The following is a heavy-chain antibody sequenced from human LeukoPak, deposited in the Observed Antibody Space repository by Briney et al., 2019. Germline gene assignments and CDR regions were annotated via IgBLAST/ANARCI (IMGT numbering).Heavy chain of an antibody. Sequence: GGTLRLSCAASGGTFSGYCMNWVRQAPGKGLEWMGVIWYGGSNKYYADSVKRRFTISRDNSNNTLYLQMNRLRAEDTAVYYCARDGLSMVRGVIIRNIDYGGQGTLVTPPS. CDR3: ARDGLSMVRGVIIRNIDY. V-gene: IGHV3-33*01. CDR1: GGTFSGYC. CDR2: IWYGGSNK. J-gene: IGHJ4*02. D-gene: IGHD3-10*01.